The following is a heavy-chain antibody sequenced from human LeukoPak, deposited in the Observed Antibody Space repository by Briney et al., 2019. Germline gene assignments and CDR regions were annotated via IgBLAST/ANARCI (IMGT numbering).Heavy chain of an antibody. CDR3: ARTYYYGSGSYYENWFDP. Sequence: ASVKVSCKAYGYTFSDYYMHWVRQAPGQGLEWMGWINPHSGGTNYAQRFQGRVTMTRDTSISTAHMELSRLRSDDTAVYYCARTYYYGSGSYYENWFDPWGQGTLVTVSS. D-gene: IGHD3-10*01. CDR2: INPHSGGT. CDR1: GYTFSDYY. J-gene: IGHJ5*02. V-gene: IGHV1-2*02.